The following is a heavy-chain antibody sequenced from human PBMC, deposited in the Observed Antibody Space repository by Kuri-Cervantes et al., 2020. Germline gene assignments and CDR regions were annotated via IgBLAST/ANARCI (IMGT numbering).Heavy chain of an antibody. CDR3: AREVDTAMFFNGMDV. CDR2: INPSGGST. J-gene: IGHJ6*02. CDR1: GYTFTSYY. D-gene: IGHD5-18*01. V-gene: IGHV1-46*01. Sequence: ASVKVSCKASGYTFTSYYMHWVRQAPGQGLEWMGIINPSGGSTSYAQKFQGRVTMTRDTSTSTVYMELRSLRSDDTAVYYCAREVDTAMFFNGMDVWGQGNTVNGAS.